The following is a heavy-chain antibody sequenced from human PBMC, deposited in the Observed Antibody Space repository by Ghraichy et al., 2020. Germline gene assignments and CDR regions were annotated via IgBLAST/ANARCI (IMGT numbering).Heavy chain of an antibody. CDR3: ARVVTCSRTSCYNPYFDY. V-gene: IGHV4-34*01. Sequence: ESLNISCAVYGGSFSGYYWSWIRQPPGKGLEWIGEINHSGSTNYNPSLKSRVTISVDTSKNRFSLKLSSVSAADTAVYYCARVVTCSRTSCYNPYFDYWGQGTLVTVSS. CDR2: INHSGST. CDR1: GGSFSGYY. D-gene: IGHD2-2*02. J-gene: IGHJ4*02.